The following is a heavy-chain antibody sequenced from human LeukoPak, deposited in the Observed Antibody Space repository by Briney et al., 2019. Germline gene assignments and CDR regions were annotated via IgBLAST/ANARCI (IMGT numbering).Heavy chain of an antibody. CDR2: INPNSGGT. D-gene: IGHD2-15*01. CDR3: ARSWRFCSGDSCYPIDY. Sequence: ASVKVSCKASGYTFTDYYMHWVRQAPGQGLEWMGWINPNSGGTNYRGRVTMTRDTSISTAYMELSRLRSDDTAVYYCARSWRFCSGDSCYPIDYWGQGTLVTVSS. J-gene: IGHJ4*02. CDR1: GYTFTDYY. V-gene: IGHV1-2*02.